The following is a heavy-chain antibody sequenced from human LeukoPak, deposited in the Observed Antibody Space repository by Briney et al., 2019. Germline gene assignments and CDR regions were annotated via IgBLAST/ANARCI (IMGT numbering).Heavy chain of an antibody. CDR3: ARGRSSSTSPYDY. CDR1: GASLSSGSYY. CDR2: IYPSGST. J-gene: IGHJ4*02. D-gene: IGHD1-26*01. Sequence: SETLSLTCTVSGASLSSGSYYWSWIRQPAGKGLEWIGRIYPSGSTDYSPSLKSRVTISVDTSKNQFSLKLSSVTAADTAVYYCARGRSSSTSPYDYWGQGTLVTVSS. V-gene: IGHV4-61*02.